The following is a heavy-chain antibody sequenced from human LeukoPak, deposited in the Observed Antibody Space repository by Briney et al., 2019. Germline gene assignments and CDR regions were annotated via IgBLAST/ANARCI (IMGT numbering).Heavy chain of an antibody. CDR3: ARDRDWNAQLPQY. Sequence: PGGSLRLSCAASGFTFSSYGMHWVRQAPGKGLEWVAVIWYDGSNKYYADSVKGRFTISRDNSKNTLYLQMNSLRAEDTAVYYCARDRDWNAQLPQYWGQGTLVTVSS. J-gene: IGHJ4*02. CDR2: IWYDGSNK. V-gene: IGHV3-33*01. D-gene: IGHD1-1*01. CDR1: GFTFSSYG.